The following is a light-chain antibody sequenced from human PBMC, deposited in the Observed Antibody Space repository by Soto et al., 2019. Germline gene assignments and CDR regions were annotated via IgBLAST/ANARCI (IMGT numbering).Light chain of an antibody. CDR2: AAS. V-gene: IGKV1-39*01. Sequence: IQLTQSPSSLSASVGDRVTITCRASQGIGSYLAWYQQKPGEAPKLLIFAASSLQSGVPSRFSGSGSGTDFTLTISSLQPEDFATYYCQQSYSTPPTFGQGTKVDIK. CDR1: QGIGSY. J-gene: IGKJ1*01. CDR3: QQSYSTPPT.